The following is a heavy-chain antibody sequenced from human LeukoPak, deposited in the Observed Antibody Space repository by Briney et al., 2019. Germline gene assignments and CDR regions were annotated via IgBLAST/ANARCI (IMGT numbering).Heavy chain of an antibody. D-gene: IGHD6-13*01. CDR3: ARVRIAAAGTYYFDY. CDR2: IYHSGST. J-gene: IGHJ4*02. Sequence: SETLSLTCTVSGGSISSGGYYWSWIRQPPGKGLEWIGYIYHSGSTYYNPSLKSRVTMSVDTSKNQFSLKLSSVTAADTAVYYCARVRIAAAGTYYFDYWGQGTLVTVSS. CDR1: GGSISSGGYY. V-gene: IGHV4-30-2*01.